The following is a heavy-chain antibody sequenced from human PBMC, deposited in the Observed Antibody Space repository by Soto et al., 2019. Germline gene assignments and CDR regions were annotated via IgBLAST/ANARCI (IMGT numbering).Heavy chain of an antibody. D-gene: IGHD6-19*01. CDR2: INPSGGST. J-gene: IGHJ5*02. CDR3: ARGSVAVADNNWFDP. V-gene: IGHV1-46*01. CDR1: GYTFTSYY. Sequence: ASVKVSCKASGYTFTSYYMHWVRQAPGQGLERMGIINPSGGSTSYAQKFQGRVTMTRDTSTSTVYMELSSLRSEDTAVYYCARGSVAVADNNWFDPWGQGTLVTVSS.